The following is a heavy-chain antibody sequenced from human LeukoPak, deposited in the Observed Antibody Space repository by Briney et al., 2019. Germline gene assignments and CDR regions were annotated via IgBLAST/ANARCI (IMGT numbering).Heavy chain of an antibody. CDR2: ITGDSAYI. V-gene: IGHV3-21*01. J-gene: IGHJ4*02. CDR1: GFTFSTYA. D-gene: IGHD2-2*01. CDR3: ARYGVSSSTSYIDF. Sequence: PGGSLRLSCAASGFTFSTYAMNWVRQAPGEGLKCVSCITGDSAYIYYADSVKGRFTISRDNAKNSLYLQMNSLRAEDTAVYYCARYGVSSSTSYIDFWGQGTLVTVSS.